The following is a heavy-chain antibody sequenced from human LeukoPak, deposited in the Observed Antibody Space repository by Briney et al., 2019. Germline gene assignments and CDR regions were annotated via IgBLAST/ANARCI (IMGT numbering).Heavy chain of an antibody. CDR2: IFGSGGSP. V-gene: IGHV3-23*01. D-gene: IGHD5-18*01. Sequence: GGSLRLSCEASGFTFSSHAMYWVRQAPGKGLGWVAGIFGSGGSPHYAEPVKGRFTISRDNSRNTVYLQINSLRAEDTAVYYCGKTTVGYSSGQKPAWPVDYWGQGTLVTVSS. CDR3: GKTTVGYSSGQKPAWPVDY. J-gene: IGHJ4*02. CDR1: GFTFSSHA.